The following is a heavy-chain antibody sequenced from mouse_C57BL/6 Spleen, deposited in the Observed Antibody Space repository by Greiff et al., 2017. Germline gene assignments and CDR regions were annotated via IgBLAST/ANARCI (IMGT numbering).Heavy chain of an antibody. D-gene: IGHD2-4*01. V-gene: IGHV14-4*01. J-gene: IGHJ3*01. CDR3: TTDDYGAY. Sequence: VQLQQSGAELVRPGASVKLSCTASGFNIKDDYMHWVKQRPEQGLEWIGWIDPENGDTEYASKFQGKATITADTSSNTAYLQLSSLTSEDTAVYYCTTDDYGAYWGQGTLVTVSA. CDR2: IDPENGDT. CDR1: GFNIKDDY.